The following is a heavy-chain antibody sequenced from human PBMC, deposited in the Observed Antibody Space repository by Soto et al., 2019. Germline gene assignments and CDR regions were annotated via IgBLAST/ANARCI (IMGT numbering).Heavy chain of an antibody. V-gene: IGHV3-30*03. CDR3: ARGNLSFDFDS. CDR2: ISGAGINT. J-gene: IGHJ4*02. D-gene: IGHD1-26*01. Sequence: QIQLVESGGDVVQPGTSLRLSCAASGFNFGFFGMHWVRQAPGKGLEWVAFISGAGINTQYADSVRGRFTLSRDYSRKTMYLQMDSLRDEDTALYYCARGNLSFDFDSWGLGTLVTVSS. CDR1: GFNFGFFG.